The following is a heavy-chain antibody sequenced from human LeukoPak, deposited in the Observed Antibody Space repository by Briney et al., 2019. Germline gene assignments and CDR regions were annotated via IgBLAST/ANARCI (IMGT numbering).Heavy chain of an antibody. Sequence: ASVKVSCKASGYTFTSYYMHWVRQAPGQGLEWMGIINPSGGSTSYAQKFQGRVTMTEDTSTDTAYMELSSLRSEDTAVYYCATYYDYVWVFDYWGQGTLVTVSS. CDR2: INPSGGST. V-gene: IGHV1-46*01. CDR1: GYTFTSYY. J-gene: IGHJ4*02. CDR3: ATYYDYVWVFDY. D-gene: IGHD3-16*01.